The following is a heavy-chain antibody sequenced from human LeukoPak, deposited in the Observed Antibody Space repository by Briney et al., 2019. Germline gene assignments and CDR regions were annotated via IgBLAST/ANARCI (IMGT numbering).Heavy chain of an antibody. Sequence: GGSLRLSCAASELSFKNVWMSWVRQAPGKGLEWVGRISSKSDGGTTDYAAPVKGRFTISRDDSTNTLYLQMNSLKTEDTAVYYCTTGYPMIVAFDAFDIWGQGTMVTVSS. CDR3: TTGYPMIVAFDAFDI. CDR1: ELSFKNVW. D-gene: IGHD3-22*01. V-gene: IGHV3-15*01. J-gene: IGHJ3*02. CDR2: ISSKSDGGTT.